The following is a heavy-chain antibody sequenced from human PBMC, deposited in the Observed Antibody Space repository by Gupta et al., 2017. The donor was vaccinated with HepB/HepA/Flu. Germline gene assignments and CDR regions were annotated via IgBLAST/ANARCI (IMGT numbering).Heavy chain of an antibody. CDR1: GGSFSGYY. Sequence: QVQLQQWGAGLLKPSETLSLTCAVYGGSFSGYYWSWIRQPPGKGLEWIGEINHSGSTNYNPSLKSRGTISVDTSKNQFSLKLSSVTAAETAVYYCARVLRTSQAGTYYYYGMDVGGQGTTVTVSS. CDR3: ARVLRTSQAGTYYYYGMDV. V-gene: IGHV4-34*01. J-gene: IGHJ6*02. CDR2: INHSGST. D-gene: IGHD6-13*01.